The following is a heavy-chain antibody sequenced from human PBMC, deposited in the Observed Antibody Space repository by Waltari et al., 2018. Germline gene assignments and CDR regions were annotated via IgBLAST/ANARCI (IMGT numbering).Heavy chain of an antibody. V-gene: IGHV4-38-2*02. J-gene: IGHJ4*02. CDR1: GYSISSGYH. CDR3: ARDLAYYYGSGSYGSLDY. CDR2: IYHSGST. Sequence: QVQLQESGPGLVTPSETLSLTCAVSGYSISSGYHWGWIRQPPGKGLEWIGSIYHSGSTYYNPSLKSRVTISVDTSKNQFSLKLSSVTAADTAVYYCARDLAYYYGSGSYGSLDYWGQGTLVTVSS. D-gene: IGHD3-10*01.